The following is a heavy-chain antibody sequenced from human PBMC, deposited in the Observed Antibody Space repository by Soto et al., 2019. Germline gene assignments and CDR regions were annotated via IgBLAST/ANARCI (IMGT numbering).Heavy chain of an antibody. D-gene: IGHD2-2*01. CDR1: GFTFSSNA. CDR2: ISGSGGST. J-gene: IGHJ6*03. Sequence: EVQLLESGGGLVQPGGSLRLSCAASGFTFSSNAMSWVRQAPGKGLEWDSAISGSGGSTYYADPVKGRFTISRDNSKNTLYLQMNSLRAEDTAVYYCAKGRGYCSSTSCPAYYYYMDVWGKGTTVTVSS. V-gene: IGHV3-23*01. CDR3: AKGRGYCSSTSCPAYYYYMDV.